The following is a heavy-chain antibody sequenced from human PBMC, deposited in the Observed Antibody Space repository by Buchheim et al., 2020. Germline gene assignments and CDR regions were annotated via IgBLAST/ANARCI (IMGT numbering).Heavy chain of an antibody. CDR2: INHSGST. D-gene: IGHD2-21*01. Sequence: QVQLQQWGAGLLKPSETLSLTCAVYGGSFSGYYWSWIRQPPGKGLEWIGVINHSGSTNYNPSLKSRVTISVDTSKNQFSLKLSSVTAADTAVYYCARGPILWYYYGMDVWGQGTT. CDR1: GGSFSGYY. J-gene: IGHJ6*02. V-gene: IGHV4-34*01. CDR3: ARGPILWYYYGMDV.